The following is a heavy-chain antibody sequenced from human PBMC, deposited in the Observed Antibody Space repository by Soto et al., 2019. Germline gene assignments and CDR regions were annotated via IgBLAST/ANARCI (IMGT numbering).Heavy chain of an antibody. CDR2: MYYSGRT. V-gene: IGHV4-61*01. Sequence: QVQLQESGPGLVKPSETLSLTCTVSGGSVSSGSYYWSWIRQPPGKGLEWIGYMYYSGRTNYNPSLKSRVTISVDTSKNQFSLELSSVTAADTAVYYCARDRSRDGFDYWGQGTLVTVSS. CDR3: ARDRSRDGFDY. J-gene: IGHJ4*02. CDR1: GGSVSSGSYY.